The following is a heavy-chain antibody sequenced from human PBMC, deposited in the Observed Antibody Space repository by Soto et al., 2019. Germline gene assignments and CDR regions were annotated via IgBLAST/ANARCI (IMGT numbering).Heavy chain of an antibody. V-gene: IGHV4-34*01. CDR1: GGSFSGYY. Sequence: SETLSLTCAVYGGSFSGYYWSWIRQPPGKGLEWIGEINHSGSTNYNPSLKSRVTISVDTSKNQFSLKLSSVTAADTAVYYCARVPTYDDFWSEDKRIDYYYYMDVWGKGTTVTVSS. J-gene: IGHJ6*03. D-gene: IGHD3-3*01. CDR2: INHSGST. CDR3: ARVPTYDDFWSEDKRIDYYYYMDV.